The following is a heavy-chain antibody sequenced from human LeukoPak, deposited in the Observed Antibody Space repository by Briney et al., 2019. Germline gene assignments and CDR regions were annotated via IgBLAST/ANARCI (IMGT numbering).Heavy chain of an antibody. J-gene: IGHJ4*02. CDR1: GDSISSGSYY. V-gene: IGHV4-61*02. Sequence: SETLSLTCTVSGDSISSGSYYWSWIRQPAGKGLEWIGRIYSSGSTNYNPSLKSRVTISVDTSKNQFSLTLSSVTAADTAIYYCARAYVMVRGVLIDYWGQGTLVTVSS. D-gene: IGHD3-10*01. CDR2: IYSSGST. CDR3: ARAYVMVRGVLIDY.